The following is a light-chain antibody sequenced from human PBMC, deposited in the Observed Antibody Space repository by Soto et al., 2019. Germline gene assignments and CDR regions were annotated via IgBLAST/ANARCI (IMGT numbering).Light chain of an antibody. CDR3: QQSYNSPYT. CDR1: QTINKN. Sequence: DIQMTQSPTSLSASVGDRVTITCRASQTINKNLNWYRHKLGKAPALLIYDASDSQASFPSRFSGSGSVTDLTLIISGLQPEDFATYYCQQSYNSPYTFGQGTTRES. J-gene: IGKJ2*01. V-gene: IGKV1-39*01. CDR2: DAS.